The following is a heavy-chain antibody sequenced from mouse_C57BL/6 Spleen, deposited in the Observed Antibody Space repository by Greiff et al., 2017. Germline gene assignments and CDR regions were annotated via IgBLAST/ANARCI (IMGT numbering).Heavy chain of an antibody. CDR1: GYTFTSYW. J-gene: IGHJ3*01. V-gene: IGHV1-50*01. D-gene: IGHD1-1*01. Sequence: QVQLQQPGAELVKPGASVKLSCKASGYTFTSYWMQWVKQRPGQGLEWIGEIDPSDSYTNYNQKFKGKATLTVDTSSSTAYMQLSSLTSADSAVYYCARKDYGSSEFAYWGQGTLVTVSA. CDR2: IDPSDSYT. CDR3: ARKDYGSSEFAY.